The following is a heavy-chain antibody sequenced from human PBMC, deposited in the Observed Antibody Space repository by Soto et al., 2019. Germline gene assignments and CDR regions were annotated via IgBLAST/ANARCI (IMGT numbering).Heavy chain of an antibody. V-gene: IGHV4-59*01. D-gene: IGHD1-1*01. CDR2: FYYSGST. J-gene: IGHJ6*02. CDR1: GASISCYY. CDR3: ARENWNGYYYYGMDV. Sequence: SETLSLTCTVSGASISCYYWSWIRQPPGKGMEWIGYFYYSGSTNYNPSLKSRVTISVDTSKNQLSLRLTSVTAADTAVYHCARENWNGYYYYGMDVWGQGTTVTVSS.